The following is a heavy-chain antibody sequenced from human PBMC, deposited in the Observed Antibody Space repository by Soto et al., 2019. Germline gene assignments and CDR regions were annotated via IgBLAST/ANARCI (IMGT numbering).Heavy chain of an antibody. Sequence: QVQLEQWGAGLLKPSETLSLTCAVYGGSFRHYYWSWIRQPPGKGLEWIGEITHSGTTNYNPSLWGRVTISVATSKSHFSLKLGSVTAADTAVYYCARGVWFGARRIYYFDYWGQGTLATVSS. CDR3: ARGVWFGARRIYYFDY. CDR2: ITHSGTT. J-gene: IGHJ4*02. D-gene: IGHD3-10*01. CDR1: GGSFRHYY. V-gene: IGHV4-34*01.